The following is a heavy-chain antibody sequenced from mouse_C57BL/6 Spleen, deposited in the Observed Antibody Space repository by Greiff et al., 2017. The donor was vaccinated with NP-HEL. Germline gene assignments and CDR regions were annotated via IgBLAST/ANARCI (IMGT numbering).Heavy chain of an antibody. CDR2: IHPNSGST. Sequence: QVQLQQPGAELVKPGASVTLSCKASGYTFTSYWMHWVKQRPGQGLEWIGMIHPNSGSTNYNEKFKSKATLTVDKSSSTAYMQLSSLTSEDSAVDYCARGGYYGKGALDYWGQGTTLTVSS. D-gene: IGHD2-1*01. CDR3: ARGGYYGKGALDY. V-gene: IGHV1-64*01. CDR1: GYTFTSYW. J-gene: IGHJ2*01.